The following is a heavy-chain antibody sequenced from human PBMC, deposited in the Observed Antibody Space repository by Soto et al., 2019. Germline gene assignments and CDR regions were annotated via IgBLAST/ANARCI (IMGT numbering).Heavy chain of an antibody. D-gene: IGHD1-26*01. Sequence: SETLSLTCAVYGGSFSGYYWSWIRQPPGEGLEWIGEINHSGSTNYNPSLKSRVTISVDTSKNQFSLKLSSVTAADTAVYYCASLRGSYDYYGMDVWGQGTTVTVSS. CDR2: INHSGST. V-gene: IGHV4-34*01. CDR3: ASLRGSYDYYGMDV. J-gene: IGHJ6*02. CDR1: GGSFSGYY.